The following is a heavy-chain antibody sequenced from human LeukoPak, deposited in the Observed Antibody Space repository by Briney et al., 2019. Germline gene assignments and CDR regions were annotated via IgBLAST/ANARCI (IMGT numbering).Heavy chain of an antibody. CDR1: GFTFSSYW. J-gene: IGHJ6*04. CDR3: ARAIPAARMDV. CDR2: IYYSGST. Sequence: KPGGYLRLSCAASGFTFSSYWMSWIRQPPGKGLEWIGYIYYSGSTNYNPSLKSRVTISVDTSKNQFSLKLSSVTATDTAMYYCARAIPAARMDVWGKGTTVTVSS. D-gene: IGHD2-2*01. V-gene: IGHV4-59*01.